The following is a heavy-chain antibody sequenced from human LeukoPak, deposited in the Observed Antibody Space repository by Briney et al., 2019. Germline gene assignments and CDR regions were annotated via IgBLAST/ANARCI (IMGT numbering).Heavy chain of an antibody. CDR2: INTDGSST. CDR1: GFTFSSYW. V-gene: IGHV3-74*01. D-gene: IGHD1-1*01. Sequence: GGSLRLSCAASGFTFSSYWMHWVRRAPGKGLVWVSRINTDGSSTSYADSVKGRFTISRDNAKNTLYLQMNSLRAEDTAVYYCAKDQERFRDAFDIWGQGTMVTVSS. J-gene: IGHJ3*02. CDR3: AKDQERFRDAFDI.